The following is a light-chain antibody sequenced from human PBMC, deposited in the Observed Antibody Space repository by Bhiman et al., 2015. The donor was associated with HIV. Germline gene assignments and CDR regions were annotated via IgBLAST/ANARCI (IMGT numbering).Light chain of an antibody. CDR2: DVS. CDR3: SSYTSSNTYV. J-gene: IGLJ1*01. V-gene: IGLV2-14*01. CDR1: SSDVGGYNY. Sequence: QSALTQPRSVSGSPGQSLTISCTGTSSDVGGYNYVSWYQQHPGRAPKLMIYDVSNRPSGVSNRFSGSKSGNTASLTISGLQAEDEADYYCSSYTSSNTYVFASGTKVTVL.